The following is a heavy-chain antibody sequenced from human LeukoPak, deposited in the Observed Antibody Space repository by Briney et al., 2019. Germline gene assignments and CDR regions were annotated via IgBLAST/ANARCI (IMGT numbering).Heavy chain of an antibody. CDR2: INHSGST. CDR1: GGSFSGYY. Sequence: PSETLSLTCAVYGGSFSGYYWSWIRQPPGKGLEWIGEINHSGSTNYNPSLKSRVTISVDTSKNQFSLKLSSVTAADTAVYYCACRHCSGGSCYFDYWGQGTLVTVSS. V-gene: IGHV4-34*01. J-gene: IGHJ4*02. D-gene: IGHD2-15*01. CDR3: ACRHCSGGSCYFDY.